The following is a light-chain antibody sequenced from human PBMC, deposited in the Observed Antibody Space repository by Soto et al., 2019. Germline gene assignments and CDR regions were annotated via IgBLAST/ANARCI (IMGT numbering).Light chain of an antibody. CDR3: QQVKSYPRT. CDR1: QAITNN. J-gene: IGKJ4*01. Sequence: DIHLTQSPSSLSASVGDIVTITCRASQAITNNLAWYQQKPGNPPRLLIYEESTLHSGVPSRFSGRKVGTQFILTIDSLQPEDFATYYCQQVKSYPRTFGGGTKVDIK. CDR2: EES. V-gene: IGKV1-9*01.